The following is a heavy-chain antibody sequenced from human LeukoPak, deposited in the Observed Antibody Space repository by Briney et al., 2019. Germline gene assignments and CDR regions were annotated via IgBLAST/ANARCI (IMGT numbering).Heavy chain of an antibody. CDR1: GFTFSSYA. V-gene: IGHV3-23*01. Sequence: GGSLRLSCAASGFTFSSYAMSWVRQAPGKGLEWVSAISGSGGSTYYADSVKGRFTISRDNSKNTLYLQTNSLRAEDTAVYYCARTYGSGSYGAEYFQHWGQGTLVTVSS. CDR3: ARTYGSGSYGAEYFQH. J-gene: IGHJ1*01. D-gene: IGHD3-10*01. CDR2: ISGSGGST.